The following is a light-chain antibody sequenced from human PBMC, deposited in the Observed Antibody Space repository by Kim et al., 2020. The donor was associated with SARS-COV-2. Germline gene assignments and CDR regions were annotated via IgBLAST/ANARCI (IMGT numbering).Light chain of an antibody. CDR2: AAS. CDR1: QGISSY. CDR3: EQYYSYPLT. V-gene: IGKV1-8*01. Sequence: ASTGDRVTITCRASQGISSYLAWYQQKPGKAPKLLIYAASTLQSGVPSRFSGSGSGTDFTLTISCLQSEDFATYYCEQYYSYPLTFGGGTKVDIK. J-gene: IGKJ4*01.